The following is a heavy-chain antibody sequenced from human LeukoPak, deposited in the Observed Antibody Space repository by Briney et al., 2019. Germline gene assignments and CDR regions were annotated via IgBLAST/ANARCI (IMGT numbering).Heavy chain of an antibody. V-gene: IGHV4-30-4*01. CDR1: GGSISSGDYY. CDR2: MYYSGST. D-gene: IGHD3-22*01. Sequence: PSETLSLTCTVPGGSISSGDYYWSWIRQPPGNGLEWVGYMYYSGSTYCNPSLKSRVTISVDTSKNQFSLQLSSVTAADTAVYYCARPYYYDSRIDPWGQGTLVTVSS. J-gene: IGHJ5*02. CDR3: ARPYYYDSRIDP.